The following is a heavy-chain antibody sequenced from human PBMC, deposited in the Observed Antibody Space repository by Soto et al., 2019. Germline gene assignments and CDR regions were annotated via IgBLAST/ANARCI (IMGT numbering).Heavy chain of an antibody. CDR3: ARAKGLRGAHDPFDI. CDR1: GFTFSIYG. D-gene: IGHD3-10*01. Sequence: PGGSLRLSCAASGFTFSIYGMHWVRQAPGKGLEHVSAISGDGGSTYYPDCVKGRFTSSRDNSKNTLYLQMGSLRTEDMAVYYCARAKGLRGAHDPFDISGRGIMVTVSS. V-gene: IGHV3-64*02. J-gene: IGHJ3*02. CDR2: ISGDGGST.